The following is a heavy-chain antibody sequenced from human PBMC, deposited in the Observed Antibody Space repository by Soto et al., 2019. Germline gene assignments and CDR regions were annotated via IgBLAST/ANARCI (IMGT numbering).Heavy chain of an antibody. CDR3: ASRVQLERPYFDY. J-gene: IGHJ4*02. CDR1: GGSFRSSDYY. Sequence: SETLSLTCAVSGGSFRSSDYYWGWIRQTPGKGLEWIGSLYSGLTTYYNPSLKSRVTISVDTSNNKFSLTLSSLTAADTAIYYCASRVQLERPYFDYWGQGARVTVSS. V-gene: IGHV4-39*01. D-gene: IGHD1-1*01. CDR2: LYSGLTT.